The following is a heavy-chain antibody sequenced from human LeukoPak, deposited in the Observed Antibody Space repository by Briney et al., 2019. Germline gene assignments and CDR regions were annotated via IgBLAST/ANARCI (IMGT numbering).Heavy chain of an antibody. CDR2: ISTYNGNT. D-gene: IGHD1-26*01. CDR1: GYTFTSYG. V-gene: IGHV1-18*01. CDR3: ARAPSGSGVPLFAY. J-gene: IGHJ4*02. Sequence: ASVKVSCKASGYTFTSYGIIWVRQAPGQGLEWMGWISTYNGNTNYAQKLQGRVTMTTDTSTSTVYMELRSLRSDDTAVYYCARAPSGSGVPLFAYWGQGTLVTVSS.